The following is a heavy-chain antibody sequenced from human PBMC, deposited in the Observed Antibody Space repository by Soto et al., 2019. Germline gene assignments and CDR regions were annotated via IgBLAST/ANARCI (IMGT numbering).Heavy chain of an antibody. V-gene: IGHV1-18*01. D-gene: IGHD2-2*01. CDR3: ARNLYRTLDAFDI. Sequence: ASVKVSCKASGGTFSSYGISWVRQAPGQGLEWMGWISAYNGNTNYAQKLQGRVTMTTDTSTSTAYMELRSLRSDDTAVYYCARNLYRTLDAFDIWGQGTMVTVSS. CDR1: GGTFSSYG. J-gene: IGHJ3*02. CDR2: ISAYNGNT.